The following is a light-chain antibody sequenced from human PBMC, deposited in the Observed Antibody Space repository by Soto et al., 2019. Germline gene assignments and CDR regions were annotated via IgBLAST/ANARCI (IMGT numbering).Light chain of an antibody. Sequence: DIQMTQSPSSLSASVGDRVTITCRASQSISSYLNWYQQKPGKAPKLLIYAASNLQSGVPSRFSGSGSGTDFTLTISSLQPEDSATYYCQQSYSTSWTFGQGTKVEI. CDR3: QQSYSTSWT. CDR2: AAS. V-gene: IGKV1-39*01. J-gene: IGKJ1*01. CDR1: QSISSY.